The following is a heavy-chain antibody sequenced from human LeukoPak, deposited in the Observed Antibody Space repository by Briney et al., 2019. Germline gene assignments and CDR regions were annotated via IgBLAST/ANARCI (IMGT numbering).Heavy chain of an antibody. CDR2: IHYSGYT. V-gene: IGHV4-59*08. CDR1: GGSISNYY. D-gene: IGHD5-18*01. J-gene: IGHJ4*02. CDR3: ARQTDGYSYRSDQENRYFDY. Sequence: TSETLSLTCAVSGGSISNYYCSWIRQPPGKGLEWLGYIHYSGYTNYNPSLKSRVTISVDTSKNQFSLKLSSVTAADTAVYYCARQTDGYSYRSDQENRYFDYWGQGTLVTVSS.